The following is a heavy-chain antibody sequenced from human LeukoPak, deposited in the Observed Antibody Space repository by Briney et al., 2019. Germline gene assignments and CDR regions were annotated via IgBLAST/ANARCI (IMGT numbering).Heavy chain of an antibody. CDR2: ISGSGGST. CDR1: GFTFSSYA. D-gene: IGHD3-22*01. J-gene: IGHJ4*02. CDR3: AKVITYFYDRSGYSPLGY. Sequence: GGSLRLSCGASGFTFSSYAMSWVRQAPGKGLEWVSAISGSGGSTYYADSVKGRFTISRDNSKNALYLQMNSLRAEDTAVYYCAKVITYFYDRSGYSPLGYWGQGTLVTVSS. V-gene: IGHV3-23*01.